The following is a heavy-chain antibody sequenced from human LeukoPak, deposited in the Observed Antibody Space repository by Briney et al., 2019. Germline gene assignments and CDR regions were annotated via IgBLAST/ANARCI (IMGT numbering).Heavy chain of an antibody. J-gene: IGHJ5*02. Sequence: GASVKVSCKASGYTFTSYGISWVRQAPGQGLEWMGWISAYNGNTNYAQKLQGRVTMTTDTSTSTAYMELRSLRSDDTAVYYCARDKTSWYLWGGYNWFDPWGQGTLVTVSS. V-gene: IGHV1-18*01. CDR1: GYTFTSYG. CDR2: ISAYNGNT. D-gene: IGHD6-13*01. CDR3: ARDKTSWYLWGGYNWFDP.